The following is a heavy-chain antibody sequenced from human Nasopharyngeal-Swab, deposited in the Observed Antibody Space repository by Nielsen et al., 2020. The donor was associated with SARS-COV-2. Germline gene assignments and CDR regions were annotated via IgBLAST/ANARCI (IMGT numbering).Heavy chain of an antibody. CDR2: ISYDGSNK. D-gene: IGHD3-22*01. Sequence: GESLKISCAASGFTFSRFGMHWVRQAPGKGLEWVAVISYDGSNKYYADSVKGRFTISRDNSKNTLYLQMNSLRAEDTAVYYCARDLGGYYGDWGQGTLVTVSS. CDR1: GFTFSRFG. CDR3: ARDLGGYYGD. V-gene: IGHV3-30-3*01. J-gene: IGHJ4*02.